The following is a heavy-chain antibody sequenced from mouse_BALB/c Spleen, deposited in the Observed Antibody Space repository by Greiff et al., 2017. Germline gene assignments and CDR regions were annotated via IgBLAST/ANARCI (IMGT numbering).Heavy chain of an antibody. CDR1: GYSFTDYN. Sequence: EVKLQESGPELVQPGASVKVSCKASGYSFTDYNMYWVKQSHGKSLEWIGYIDPYNGGTSYNQKFKGKATLTVDNSSSTAFMHLNSLTSEDSAVYDCATGGGNYETWFAYWGQGTLVTVSA. CDR3: ATGGGNYETWFAY. CDR2: IDPYNGGT. J-gene: IGHJ3*01. V-gene: IGHV1S135*01. D-gene: IGHD2-1*01.